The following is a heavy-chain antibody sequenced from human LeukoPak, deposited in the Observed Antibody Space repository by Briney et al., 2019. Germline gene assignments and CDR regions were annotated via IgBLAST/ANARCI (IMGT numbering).Heavy chain of an antibody. D-gene: IGHD2-21*02. V-gene: IGHV3-15*01. CDR1: ELAFKNVW. J-gene: IGHJ4*02. CDR2: ISSKSDGGTT. Sequence: GGSLRLSCGASELAFKNVWMSWVRQAPGKGLEWVGRISSKSDGGTTDYAAPVKDRFTISRDDSKNTLYLQMNSLKTGDTAVYYCTTEGGAWYLGHWGQGTLVTVSS. CDR3: TTEGGAWYLGH.